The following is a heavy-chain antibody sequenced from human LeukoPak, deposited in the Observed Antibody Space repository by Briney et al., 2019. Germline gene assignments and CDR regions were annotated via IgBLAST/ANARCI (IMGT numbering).Heavy chain of an antibody. CDR1: GASVRSNY. J-gene: IGHJ4*02. V-gene: IGHV4-4*07. Sequence: SETLSLTCAVSGASVRSNYWSWIRQSAGERLEWIGRISFSDGTNYSPSLKSRVSMSLDASKNQFSLKLTSVTAADTAVYYCARIRRHNYDWYADDSWGQGALVTVSS. D-gene: IGHD3-9*01. CDR3: ARIRRHNYDWYADDS. CDR2: ISFSDGT.